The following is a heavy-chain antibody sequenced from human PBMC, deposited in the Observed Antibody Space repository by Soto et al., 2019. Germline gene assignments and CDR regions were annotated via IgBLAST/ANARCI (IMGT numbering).Heavy chain of an antibody. Sequence: VQLVESGGGVVQPGRSLRLSCAASGFTFSSYGMHWVRQAPGKGLEWVAVISYDGSNKYYADSVKGRFNISRDNSKNTLYLQMNSLRAEDTAVYYCAPWFGAFDYWGQGTLVTVSS. J-gene: IGHJ4*02. CDR3: APWFGAFDY. V-gene: IGHV3-30*03. D-gene: IGHD3-10*01. CDR2: ISYDGSNK. CDR1: GFTFSSYG.